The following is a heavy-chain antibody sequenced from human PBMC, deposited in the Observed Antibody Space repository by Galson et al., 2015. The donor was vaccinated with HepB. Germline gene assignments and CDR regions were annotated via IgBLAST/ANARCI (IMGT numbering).Heavy chain of an antibody. D-gene: IGHD2-2*01. J-gene: IGHJ6*02. Sequence: SLRLSCAASGFTFSSYSMNWVRQAPGKGLEWVSYISSSSSTIYYADSVKGRFTISRDNAKNSLYLQMNSLRDEDTAVYYCARVGCSSTSCYPSYYYGMDVWGQGTTVTVSS. CDR2: ISSSSSTI. CDR1: GFTFSSYS. V-gene: IGHV3-48*02. CDR3: ARVGCSSTSCYPSYYYGMDV.